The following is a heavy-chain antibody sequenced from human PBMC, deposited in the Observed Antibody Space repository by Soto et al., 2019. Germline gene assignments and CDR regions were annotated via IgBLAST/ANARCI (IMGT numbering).Heavy chain of an antibody. CDR2: VFYTGST. D-gene: IGHD3-16*01. Sequence: KPSETLSLTCTVSGASMTNYYGSWIRQPPGKGLEHIGYVFYTGSTNYSPSLQSRVTISVDTSNNQFSLKLTSVTTADTAIYYCARSGHAFGGVVWGRGILVTVSS. V-gene: IGHV4-59*01. CDR1: GASMTNYY. CDR3: ARSGHAFGGVV. J-gene: IGHJ4*02.